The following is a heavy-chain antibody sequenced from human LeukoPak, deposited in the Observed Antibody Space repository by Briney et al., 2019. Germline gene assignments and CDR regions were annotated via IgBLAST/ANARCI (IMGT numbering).Heavy chain of an antibody. V-gene: IGHV3-23*01. CDR1: GFTFSSYA. J-gene: IGHJ4*02. D-gene: IGHD5-18*01. Sequence: GGSLRLSCAASGFTFSSYAMSWVRQAPGKGQEWGSASSGSGGSTYYADSVKGQFTISRDNSKNTLYLQMNSLRAEDTAVYYCAKVWSSYGPPSGDYWGQGTLVTVSS. CDR3: AKVWSSYGPPSGDY. CDR2: SSGSGGST.